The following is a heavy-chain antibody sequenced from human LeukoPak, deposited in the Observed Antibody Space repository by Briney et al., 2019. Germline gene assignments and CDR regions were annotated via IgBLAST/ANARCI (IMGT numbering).Heavy chain of an antibody. Sequence: GRSLRLSCAASGFTFSSYDMHWVRQAPGKGLEWVAYISYDGSNKYYADSVKGRFSISRDNAKNSVYLQMNSLTADDTAVYYCARSVRGYGDFRYDAFDVWGQGTMVTVSS. CDR1: GFTFSSYD. CDR3: ARSVRGYGDFRYDAFDV. D-gene: IGHD4-17*01. J-gene: IGHJ3*01. V-gene: IGHV3-30*03. CDR2: ISYDGSNK.